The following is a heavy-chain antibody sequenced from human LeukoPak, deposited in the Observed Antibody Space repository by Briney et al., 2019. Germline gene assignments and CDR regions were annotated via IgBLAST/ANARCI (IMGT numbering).Heavy chain of an antibody. D-gene: IGHD3-16*02. V-gene: IGHV1-2*02. CDR3: ASTPHGPSYYFDY. J-gene: IGHJ4*02. CDR1: GYTFTGYY. Sequence: GASVKVSCKASGYTFTGYYMHWVRQAPGQGLEWMGWINPNSGGTNYAQKFQGRVTMTRDTSTSTVYMELSSLRSEDTAVYYCASTPHGPSYYFDYWGQGTLVTVSS. CDR2: INPNSGGT.